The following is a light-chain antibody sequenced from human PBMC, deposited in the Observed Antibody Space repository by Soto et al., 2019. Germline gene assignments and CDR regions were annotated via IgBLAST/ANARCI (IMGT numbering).Light chain of an antibody. V-gene: IGLV2-14*01. Sequence: QSALTQPASVSGSPGQSITISCTGTSSDVGGYNYVSWYQQHPGKAPKLMIYDVSNRPSGVSNRFSGSKSGNAASLTISGLQAEDEADYYCCSYRDSGTLYVFGTGTKLTVL. CDR1: SSDVGGYNY. J-gene: IGLJ1*01. CDR2: DVS. CDR3: CSYRDSGTLYV.